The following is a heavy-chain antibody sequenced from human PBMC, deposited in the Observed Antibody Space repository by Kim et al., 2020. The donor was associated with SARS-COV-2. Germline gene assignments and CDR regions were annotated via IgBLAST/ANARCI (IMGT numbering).Heavy chain of an antibody. Sequence: GGSLRLSCAASGFTFSSYTMNWVRQAPGKGLEWVSSITSSSSNMYYADSVKGRFTISRDNAKNSLYLQMNSLRAEDTAVYYCARDSGRCSSDWLCYYYGMDVWGQGTTVTVSS. CDR1: GFTFSSYT. V-gene: IGHV3-21*01. D-gene: IGHD6-19*01. J-gene: IGHJ6*02. CDR3: ARDSGRCSSDWLCYYYGMDV. CDR2: ITSSSSNM.